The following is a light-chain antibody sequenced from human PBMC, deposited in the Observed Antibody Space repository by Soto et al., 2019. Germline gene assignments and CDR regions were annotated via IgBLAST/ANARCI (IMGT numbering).Light chain of an antibody. CDR3: CSYAGSNYV. CDR2: EVS. V-gene: IGLV2-23*02. J-gene: IGLJ1*01. CDR1: SSDVGNYNL. Sequence: QSALTQPASVSGSPGQSITISCTGTSSDVGNYNLVSWYQHHPGKAPKLIIYEVSKRPSGVANRFSGSKSGDTASLTISGLQAEDEDDYYCCSYAGSNYVFGTGTKVTVL.